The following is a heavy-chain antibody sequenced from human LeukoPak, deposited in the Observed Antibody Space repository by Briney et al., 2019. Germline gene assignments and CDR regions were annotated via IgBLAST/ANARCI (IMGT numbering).Heavy chain of an antibody. V-gene: IGHV3-48*03. CDR1: GFSISTFE. D-gene: IGHD6-19*01. CDR3: ATKVAGTSHFSY. Sequence: TGGSLRLSCAASGFSISTFEMNWVRQAPGKGLEWVSYISDSGSAIQHADSVRGRFAISRDNAKNSLYLEMHSLRVEDTAVYYCATKVAGTSHFSYWGQGTLVTVPS. J-gene: IGHJ4*02. CDR2: ISDSGSAI.